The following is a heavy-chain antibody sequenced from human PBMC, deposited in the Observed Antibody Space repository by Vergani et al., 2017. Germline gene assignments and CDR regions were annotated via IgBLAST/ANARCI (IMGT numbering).Heavy chain of an antibody. V-gene: IGHV4-61*02. CDR2: IYGSGNI. CDR1: GVSVSSTAFY. Sequence: QVQLQESGPGLVKPSQTLSLTCSVSGVSVSSTAFYWNWIRQPAGKGLEWNGRIYGSGNINYNPSRESRVTISRDTSKNQFSLKVHSVTAADTAVYYCARGETRTDWLDPWGQGTQVIVSS. J-gene: IGHJ5*02. CDR3: ARGETRTDWLDP. D-gene: IGHD3/OR15-3a*01.